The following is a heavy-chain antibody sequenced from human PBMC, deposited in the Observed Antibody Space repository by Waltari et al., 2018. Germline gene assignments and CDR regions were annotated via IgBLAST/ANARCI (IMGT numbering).Heavy chain of an antibody. D-gene: IGHD6-19*01. V-gene: IGHV4-4*07. CDR3: ARVRIAVAGSYYYMDV. CDR1: GGPTSSYY. Sequence: QVQLQQSGPGLAKPSETLPLTCTVSGGPTSSYYWSWIRQPAGKGLEWIGRIYTSGSTNYNPSLKSRVTMSVDTSKNQFSLKLSSVTAADTAVYYCARVRIAVAGSYYYMDVWGKGTTVTVSS. J-gene: IGHJ6*03. CDR2: IYTSGST.